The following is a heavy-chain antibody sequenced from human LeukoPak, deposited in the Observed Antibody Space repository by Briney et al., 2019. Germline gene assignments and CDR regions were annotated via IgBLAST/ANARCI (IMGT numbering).Heavy chain of an antibody. Sequence: GGSLRLSCAASGFTFSSDAMSWVRQAPGKGLEWVSAISGSGGSTYYADSVKGRFTISRDNSKNTLYLQMNSLRAEDTAVYYCAKGSVLLWFGDGVFDYWGQGTLVTVSS. J-gene: IGHJ4*02. V-gene: IGHV3-23*01. CDR1: GFTFSSDA. D-gene: IGHD3-10*01. CDR3: AKGSVLLWFGDGVFDY. CDR2: ISGSGGST.